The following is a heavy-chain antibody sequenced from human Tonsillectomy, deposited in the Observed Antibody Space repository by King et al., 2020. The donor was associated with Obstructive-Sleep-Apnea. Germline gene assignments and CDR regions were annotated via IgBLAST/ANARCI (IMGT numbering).Heavy chain of an antibody. CDR1: GFSLSTSGVG. V-gene: IGHV2-5*01. CDR2: IYWNDDN. Sequence: TLKESGPTLVKPTQTLTLTCTFSGFSLSTSGVGVGWIRQPPGKALEWLALIYWNDDNRYSPSLKSRLTITKDTSKKQVVLTMTNMDPVDTATYYCAHKVTMVRGVIITGYYGMDVWGQGTTVTVSS. J-gene: IGHJ6*02. D-gene: IGHD3-10*01. CDR3: AHKVTMVRGVIITGYYGMDV.